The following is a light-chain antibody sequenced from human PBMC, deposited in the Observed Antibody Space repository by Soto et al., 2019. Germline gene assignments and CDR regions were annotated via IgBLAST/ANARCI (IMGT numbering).Light chain of an antibody. J-gene: IGKJ4*01. CDR3: QQYGSSPRLT. V-gene: IGKV3-20*01. CDR1: QSVSSSY. CDR2: GAS. Sequence: EIVLTQSPATLSLSPGERATLSCRASQSVSSSYLAWYQQKPGQAPRLLIYGASSRAPGIPDRFSGSGSGTDFTLTISRLEPEDFAVYYCQQYGSSPRLTFGGGTKVDI.